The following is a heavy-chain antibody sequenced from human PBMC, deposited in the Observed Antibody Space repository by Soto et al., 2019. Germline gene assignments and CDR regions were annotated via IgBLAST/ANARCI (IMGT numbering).Heavy chain of an antibody. CDR1: GFTFSSYW. J-gene: IGHJ3*02. CDR2: IKQDGSEK. CDR3: ATEGSSGTYDACDI. V-gene: IGHV3-7*01. D-gene: IGHD6-13*01. Sequence: EVQLVESGGGLVQPGGSLRLSCAASGFTFSSYWMSWVRQAPGKGLEWVANIKQDGSEKYYVDSVKGRFTIARDNAKNALYLQMNSLRAEDTAVYYCATEGSSGTYDACDIWGQGTMGTVAT.